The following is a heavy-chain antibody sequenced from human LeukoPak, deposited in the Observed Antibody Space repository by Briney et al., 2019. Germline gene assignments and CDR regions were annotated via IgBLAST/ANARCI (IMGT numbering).Heavy chain of an antibody. D-gene: IGHD5-18*01. V-gene: IGHV3-7*03. Sequence: PGGSLRLSCAASGFSFSSYWMNWVRQAPGKGLEWVANIKQDGSEKYYVDSVKGRFTISRDNAKNSLYLQMNRRRAEDTAVYYCASGGYSFFYWGQGTLVTVSS. CDR1: GFSFSSYW. J-gene: IGHJ4*02. CDR3: ASGGYSFFY. CDR2: IKQDGSEK.